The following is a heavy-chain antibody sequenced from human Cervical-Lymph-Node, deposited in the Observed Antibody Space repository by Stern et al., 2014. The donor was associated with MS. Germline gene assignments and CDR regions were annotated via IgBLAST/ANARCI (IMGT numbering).Heavy chain of an antibody. CDR3: ARSPLGYWAGGICYTRQFDS. D-gene: IGHD2-8*02. J-gene: IGHJ4*02. CDR1: DGSISPYY. CDR2: VYYRGDT. V-gene: IGHV4-59*01. Sequence: VQLVESGPGLVKPSETLSLTCTVSDGSISPYYWSWIRQPPGKELEWIGYVYYRGDTEYTPPLKSRFTISVDTSKNKISMNLLSVNVADTAVYYCARSPLGYWAGGICYTRQFDSWGQGTQVTVSS.